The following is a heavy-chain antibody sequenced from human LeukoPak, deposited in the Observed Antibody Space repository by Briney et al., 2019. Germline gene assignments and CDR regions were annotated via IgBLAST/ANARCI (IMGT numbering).Heavy chain of an antibody. V-gene: IGHV1-8*01. CDR1: GYIFTDYD. Sequence: ASVKVSCKTSGYIFTDYDIIWVRQATGQGLEWMGWMNPYSGGAGYAQNFQGRVIMTRDTSTSTAFMDLTSLTSEDTAVYYCARFHRHQLPKSDYWGQGTLVTVSS. D-gene: IGHD1-14*01. CDR2: MNPYSGGA. CDR3: ARFHRHQLPKSDY. J-gene: IGHJ4*02.